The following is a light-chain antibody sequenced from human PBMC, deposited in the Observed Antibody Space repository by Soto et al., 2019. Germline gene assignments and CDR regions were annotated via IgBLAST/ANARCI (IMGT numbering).Light chain of an antibody. CDR3: QQYDPSPRT. CDR2: AAS. J-gene: IGKJ1*01. V-gene: IGKV3-20*01. CDR1: QIVSTTY. Sequence: EIVLTQSPGTLSLSPGERATLSCRASQIVSTTYLAWYQQKPGQAPRLLIYAASTRATGIPDRFSGSGSGTDFTLTISRLEPEDFAVYYCQQYDPSPRTFGQGTKVEIK.